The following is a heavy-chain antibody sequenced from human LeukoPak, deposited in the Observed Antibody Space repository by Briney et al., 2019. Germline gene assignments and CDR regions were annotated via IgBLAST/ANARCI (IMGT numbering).Heavy chain of an antibody. J-gene: IGHJ5*02. V-gene: IGHV3-23*01. CDR2: ISGSGGST. D-gene: IGHD3-9*01. Sequence: LAGGSLRLSCAASGFTFSSYWRHWVRQAPGKGLEWVSAISGSGGSTYYADSVKGRFTISRDNSKNTLYLQMNSLRAEDTAVYYCAKDQLRYFDWSPSIWFDPWGQGTMVTVAS. CDR1: GFTFSSYW. CDR3: AKDQLRYFDWSPSIWFDP.